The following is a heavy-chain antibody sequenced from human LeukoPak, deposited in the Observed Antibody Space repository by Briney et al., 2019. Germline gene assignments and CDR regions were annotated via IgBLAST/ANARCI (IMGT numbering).Heavy chain of an antibody. J-gene: IGHJ5*02. CDR2: IYTSGST. CDR3: ARESVEQQLVARNNWFDP. V-gene: IGHV4-4*07. CDR1: GGSISSYY. Sequence: SETLSLTCTVSGGSISSYYWSWIRQPAGKGLEWIGRIYTSGSTNYNPSLKSRVTMSVDTSKNQFSLKLSSVTAADTAVYYCARESVEQQLVARNNWFDPWGQGTLVTVSS. D-gene: IGHD6-13*01.